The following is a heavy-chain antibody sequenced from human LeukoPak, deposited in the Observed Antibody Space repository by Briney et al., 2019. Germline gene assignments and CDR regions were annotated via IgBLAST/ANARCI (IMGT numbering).Heavy chain of an antibody. V-gene: IGHV4-59*08. D-gene: IGHD3-22*01. CDR3: ARHGDLRAGSGYFFWSAFDI. CDR1: GGSIGSYY. J-gene: IGHJ3*02. CDR2: IYHSGST. Sequence: SETLSLTCTVSGGSIGSYYWSWIRQPPGKGLEWIRQIYHSGSTDYTPSLKSRVTISVDTSKNQFSLKLSSATAADTAVYYCARHGDLRAGSGYFFWSAFDIWGQGTLVTVSS.